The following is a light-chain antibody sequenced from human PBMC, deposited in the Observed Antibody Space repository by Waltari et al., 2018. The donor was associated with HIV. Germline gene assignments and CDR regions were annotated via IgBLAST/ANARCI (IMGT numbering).Light chain of an antibody. CDR3: ATWDDTPTGHAL. Sequence: QSVLAQPPSVSGTPGQRVTISCSGTTSNIGTNVVNWYQQVPGTAPKLLISSNNQRPSGVPDRFSGFKSGTSASLAINGLQSEDEADYYCATWDDTPTGHALFGGGTKVTVL. CDR1: TSNIGTNV. CDR2: SNN. J-gene: IGLJ2*01. V-gene: IGLV1-44*01.